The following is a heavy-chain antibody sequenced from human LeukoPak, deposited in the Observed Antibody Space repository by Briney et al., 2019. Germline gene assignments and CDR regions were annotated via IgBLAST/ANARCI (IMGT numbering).Heavy chain of an antibody. CDR1: GFTFISYA. V-gene: IGHV3-30*04. J-gene: IGHJ4*02. Sequence: GRSLRLSCAASGFTFISYAMHWVRQAPGKGLEWVAVISYDGSNKYYADSVRGRFTISRDNSKNTLYLQMNSLRAEDTAVYYCARDDRYCSGGSCFARSHNFDYWGQGTLVTVSS. CDR2: ISYDGSNK. D-gene: IGHD2-15*01. CDR3: ARDDRYCSGGSCFARSHNFDY.